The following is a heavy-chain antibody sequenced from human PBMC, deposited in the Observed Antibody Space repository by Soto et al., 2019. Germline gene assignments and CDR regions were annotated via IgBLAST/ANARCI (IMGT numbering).Heavy chain of an antibody. D-gene: IGHD1-1*01. CDR2: IYYSGST. J-gene: IGHJ6*03. V-gene: IGHV4-59*01. CDR1: GGAISSGC. CDR3: ARDGQLSPNYYYHMDV. Sequence: PSETLCLTCAVAGGAISSGCWSWIRQPPGKGLEWIGYIYYSGSTNYNPSLKSRVTISVDTSKNQFSLKLSSVTAADTAVYYCARDGQLSPNYYYHMDVWGKGTPVTVSS.